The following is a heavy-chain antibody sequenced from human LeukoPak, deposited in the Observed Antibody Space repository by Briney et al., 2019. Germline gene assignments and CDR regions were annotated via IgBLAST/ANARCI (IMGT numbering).Heavy chain of an antibody. D-gene: IGHD1-7*01. Sequence: ASVKVSCKVSGYTLTELSMHWVRQAPGKGLEWMGGFDPEDGETIYAQKFQGRVTMTEDTSTDTAYMELSSLRSGDTAVYYCATARRYPELPDYWGQGTLVTVSS. J-gene: IGHJ4*02. V-gene: IGHV1-24*01. CDR1: GYTLTELS. CDR3: ATARRYPELPDY. CDR2: FDPEDGET.